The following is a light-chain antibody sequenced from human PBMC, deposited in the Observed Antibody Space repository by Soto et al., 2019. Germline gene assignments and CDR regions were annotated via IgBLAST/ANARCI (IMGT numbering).Light chain of an antibody. Sequence: DIQMTQSPSTLSASVGDRVTITCRASQSITTWLAWYQQRPGKAPKLLIYDVSSLQSGVPSRFSGSGSGTDFALTINSLQPEDFATIYCQQTYSTPWTFGQGTKVDIK. J-gene: IGKJ1*01. V-gene: IGKV1-39*01. CDR2: DVS. CDR1: QSITTW. CDR3: QQTYSTPWT.